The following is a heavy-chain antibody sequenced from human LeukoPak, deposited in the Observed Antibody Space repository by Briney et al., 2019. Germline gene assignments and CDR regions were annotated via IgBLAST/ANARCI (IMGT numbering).Heavy chain of an antibody. V-gene: IGHV4-39*02. CDR1: GGSISSSSYY. D-gene: IGHD2-15*01. Sequence: PSETLSLTCTVSGGSISSSSYYWGWIRQPPGKGLEWIGSIYYSGSTYYNPSLKSRVTISVDTSKNQFSLKLSSVTAADTAVYYCAREGGGGLGYCSGGSCYEGNNWFDPWGQGTLVTVSS. J-gene: IGHJ5*02. CDR2: IYYSGST. CDR3: AREGGGGLGYCSGGSCYEGNNWFDP.